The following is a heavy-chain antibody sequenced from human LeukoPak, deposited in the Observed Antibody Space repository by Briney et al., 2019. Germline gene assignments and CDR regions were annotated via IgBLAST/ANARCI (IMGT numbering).Heavy chain of an antibody. CDR3: AKLGRIAVAGTTEYFQH. J-gene: IGHJ1*01. V-gene: IGHV3-30*18. CDR1: GFTFSSYA. D-gene: IGHD6-19*01. Sequence: QSGGSLRLSCAASGFTFSSYAMHWVRQAPGKGLEWVAVISYDGSNKYYADSVKGRFTISRDNSKNTLYLQMNSLRAEDTAVYYCAKLGRIAVAGTTEYFQHWGQGTLVTVSS. CDR2: ISYDGSNK.